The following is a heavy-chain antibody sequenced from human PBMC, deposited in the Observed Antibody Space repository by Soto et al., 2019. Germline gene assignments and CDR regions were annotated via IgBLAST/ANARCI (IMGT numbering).Heavy chain of an antibody. V-gene: IGHV3-23*01. CDR3: ARYSRYLDS. D-gene: IGHD5-12*01. CDR1: GFTLSSYS. J-gene: IGHJ4*02. Sequence: PEGSLKLSCAASGFTLSSYSMSWVRQAPGKGPEWVSAISGSGGTTWYADSVKGRFTISRDNSKNTLFLQMNSLRAEDTAVYYCARYSRYLDSWGQGALVTVSS. CDR2: ISGSGGTT.